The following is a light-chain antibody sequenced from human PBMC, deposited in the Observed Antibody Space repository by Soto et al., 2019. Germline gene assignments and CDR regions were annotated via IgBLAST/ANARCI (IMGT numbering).Light chain of an antibody. Sequence: PGERVTLSCRASQSVSSSYLTWYQQKPGQAPRLLIYGASTRATSIPARFSGSGSGTDFTLTISSLQPEDFAVYYCQQDYNLPYTFGQGTTLEIK. CDR1: QSVSSSY. CDR3: QQDYNLPYT. CDR2: GAS. J-gene: IGKJ2*01. V-gene: IGKV3D-7*01.